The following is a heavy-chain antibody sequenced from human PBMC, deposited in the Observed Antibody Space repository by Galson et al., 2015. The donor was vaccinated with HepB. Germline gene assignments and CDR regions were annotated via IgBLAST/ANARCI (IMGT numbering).Heavy chain of an antibody. V-gene: IGHV3-23*01. J-gene: IGHJ4*02. Sequence: SLRLSCAASGFTFSSYAMSWVRQAPGKGLEWVSAISGSGGSTYYADSVKGRFTISRDNSKNTLYLQMNSLRAEDTAVYYCAKDTGSGSYYATMYYFDYWGQGTLVTVSS. D-gene: IGHD1-26*01. CDR3: AKDTGSGSYYATMYYFDY. CDR1: GFTFSSYA. CDR2: ISGSGGST.